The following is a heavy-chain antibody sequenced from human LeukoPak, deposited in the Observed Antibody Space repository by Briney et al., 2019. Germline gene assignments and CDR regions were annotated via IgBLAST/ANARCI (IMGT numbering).Heavy chain of an antibody. J-gene: IGHJ4*02. CDR1: GFTFSSYA. CDR3: ARDYGVDY. CDR2: ISYDGSNK. D-gene: IGHD4-17*01. V-gene: IGHV3-30-3*01. Sequence: GRSLRLSCAASGFTFSSYAMHWVRQAPGKGLEWVAVISYDGSNKYYADSVKGRFTISRDNSKNTLYLQMNSLRAEDTAVYYCARDYGVDYWGQGTLVTVSS.